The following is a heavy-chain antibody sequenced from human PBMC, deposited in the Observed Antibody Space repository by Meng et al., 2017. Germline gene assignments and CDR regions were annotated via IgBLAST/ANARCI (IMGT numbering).Heavy chain of an antibody. CDR2: ITKDGSRK. J-gene: IGHJ4*02. V-gene: IGHV3-30*16. CDR3: ARDFDY. CDR1: GFTFSSYA. Sequence: QVQLVESGGGSVKPGGTLRLSCAASGFTFSSYAMHWVRQAPGKGLEWVACITKDGSRKYYLGSVRGRFTISRDNSKNTLYLEMNSLRSEDTALYYCARDFDYWGQGTLVTVSS.